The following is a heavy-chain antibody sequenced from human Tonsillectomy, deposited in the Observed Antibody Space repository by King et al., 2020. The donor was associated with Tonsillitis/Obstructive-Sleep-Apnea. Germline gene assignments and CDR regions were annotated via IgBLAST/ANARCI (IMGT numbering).Heavy chain of an antibody. CDR2: ISNSGDST. D-gene: IGHD1-20*01. V-gene: IGHV3-23*04. CDR1: GFTFSSYA. J-gene: IGHJ3*02. CDR3: AKVRGAYNWHGADAFDI. Sequence: VQLVESGGGLVHPGGSLRLSCAASGFTFSSYAMNWVRQAPGKGLEWVSTISNSGDSTYYADSVKGRFTISRDQSKNMLYLQMNSLRAQQPAVYYCAKVRGAYNWHGADAFDIWGQGXXVTVSS.